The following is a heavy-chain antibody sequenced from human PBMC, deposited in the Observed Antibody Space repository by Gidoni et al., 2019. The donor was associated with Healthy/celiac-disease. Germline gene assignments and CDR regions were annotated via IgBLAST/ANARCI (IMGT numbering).Heavy chain of an antibody. D-gene: IGHD1-7*01. Sequence: GFSLSTSGVGVGWIRQPPGKALEWLALIYWNDDKRYSPSLKSRLTITKDTSKNQVVLTMTNMDPVDTATYYCAHRRRGKYNWNYVYFDYWGQGTLVTVSS. V-gene: IGHV2-5*01. CDR2: IYWNDDK. J-gene: IGHJ4*02. CDR3: AHRRRGKYNWNYVYFDY. CDR1: GFSLSTSGVG.